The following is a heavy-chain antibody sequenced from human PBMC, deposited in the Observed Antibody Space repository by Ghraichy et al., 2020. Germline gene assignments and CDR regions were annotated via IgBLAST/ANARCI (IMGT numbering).Heavy chain of an antibody. CDR2: IYYSGST. CDR3: ASSQGAIIQT. CDR1: GGSISSYY. D-gene: IGHD3-10*01. V-gene: IGHV4-59*01. Sequence: SETLSLTCTVSGGSISSYYWSWIRQPPGKGLEWIGYIYYSGSTNYNPSLKSRVTISVDTSRNQFSLKLSSVTAADTAVYYCASSQGAIIQTWGQGTLVTVSS. J-gene: IGHJ4*02.